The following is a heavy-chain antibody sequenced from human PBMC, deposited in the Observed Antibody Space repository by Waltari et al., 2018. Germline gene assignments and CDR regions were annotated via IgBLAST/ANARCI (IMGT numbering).Heavy chain of an antibody. D-gene: IGHD2-15*01. CDR1: GGSFSGYY. V-gene: IGHV4-34*01. Sequence: QEQLQQWGAGLLKPSETLSLTCAVYGGSFSGYYWRWIRQPPGKGLEWIGEINHSGSTNYNPSLKSRVTISVDTSKNQFSLKLSSVTAADTAVYYCAREEVYCSGGSCYSLYGWFDTWGQGTLVTVSS. J-gene: IGHJ5*02. CDR3: AREEVYCSGGSCYSLYGWFDT. CDR2: INHSGST.